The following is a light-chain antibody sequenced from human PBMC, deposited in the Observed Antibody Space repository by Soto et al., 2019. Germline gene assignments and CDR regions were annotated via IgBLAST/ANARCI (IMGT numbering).Light chain of an antibody. CDR3: QQSYSTLAWT. CDR1: QSISSY. CDR2: AAS. V-gene: IGKV1-39*01. J-gene: IGKJ1*01. Sequence: DIQMTQSPSSLSASVGDRVTITCRASQSISSYLNWYQQKPGKAPKLLIYAASSLQSGVPSRFSCSGSGTDFTLTISILQPEDFATYYCQQSYSTLAWTFGQGTKVEIK.